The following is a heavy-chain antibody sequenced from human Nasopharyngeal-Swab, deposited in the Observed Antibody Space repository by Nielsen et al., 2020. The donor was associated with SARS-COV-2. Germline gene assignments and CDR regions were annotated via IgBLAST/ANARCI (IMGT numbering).Heavy chain of an antibody. D-gene: IGHD2-2*01. CDR3: ASSYCSSTSCSYYFDY. V-gene: IGHV4-34*01. Sequence: SETLSLTCAVYGGSFSGYYWCWIRQPPGKGLEWIGEINHSGSTNYNPSLKSRVTISVDTSKNQFSLKLSSVTAADTAVYYCASSYCSSTSCSYYFDYWGQGTLVTVSS. CDR1: GGSFSGYY. CDR2: INHSGST. J-gene: IGHJ4*02.